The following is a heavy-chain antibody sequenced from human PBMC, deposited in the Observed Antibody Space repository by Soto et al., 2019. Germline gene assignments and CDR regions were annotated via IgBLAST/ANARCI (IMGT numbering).Heavy chain of an antibody. J-gene: IGHJ3*02. CDR2: MSHSGGT. CDR1: GGFVSSGNYY. D-gene: IGHD1-1*01. CDR3: ARVERGTATTVVDAFDI. V-gene: IGHV4-34*01. Sequence: QEQLQQWGAGLLKPSETLSLTCAVYGGFVSSGNYYWSWIRQPPGKGLEWIGEMSHSGGTHFNPSLKGQGTILVNTSKNQFSLKMSSVTAADTALYYCARVERGTATTVVDAFDIWGPGTMVTVSS.